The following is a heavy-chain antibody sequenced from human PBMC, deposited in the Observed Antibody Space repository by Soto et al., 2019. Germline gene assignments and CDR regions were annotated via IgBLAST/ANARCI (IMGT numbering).Heavy chain of an antibody. D-gene: IGHD3-10*01. CDR3: ARVGGFGATTIDY. Sequence: TLSLTCTVSGGSISSGDYYWSWIRQAPGKGLEWIGYIYYSGSTYYNPSLKSRVTISVDTSKNQFSLKLSSVTAADTAVYYCARVGGFGATTIDYWGEGTLVTVSS. V-gene: IGHV4-30-4*01. CDR1: GGSISSGDYY. CDR2: IYYSGST. J-gene: IGHJ4*02.